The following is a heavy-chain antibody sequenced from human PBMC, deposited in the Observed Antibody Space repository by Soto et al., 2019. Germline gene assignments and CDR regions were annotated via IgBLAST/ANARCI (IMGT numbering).Heavy chain of an antibody. CDR1: GYSFTNYW. Sequence: PGESLKISCEGSGYSFTNYWIGWVRQMPGKGLEWMGIVYPRDSDTRYSSSFQGQVTISADKSISTAYQKWSSLKASHTAMYYSAPLYPYDHQGPQGVWGQGTTVTVSS. CDR2: VYPRDSDT. CDR3: APLYPYDHQGPQGV. D-gene: IGHD3-22*01. J-gene: IGHJ6*02. V-gene: IGHV5-51*01.